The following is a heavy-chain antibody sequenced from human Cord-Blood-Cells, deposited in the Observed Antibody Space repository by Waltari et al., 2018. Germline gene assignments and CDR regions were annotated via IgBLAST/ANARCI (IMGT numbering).Heavy chain of an antibody. J-gene: IGHJ6*03. D-gene: IGHD3-3*01. Sequence: EVQLLESGGGLVQPGGSLRLSCAASGFTFSSYAMSWVRQAPGKGLAWVSAISGSGGSTYYADSVKGRFTISRDNSKNTLYLQMNSLRAEDTAVYYCAKSYYDFWSGYYYYYYYMDVWGKGTTVTVSS. V-gene: IGHV3-23*01. CDR1: GFTFSSYA. CDR2: ISGSGGST. CDR3: AKSYYDFWSGYYYYYYYMDV.